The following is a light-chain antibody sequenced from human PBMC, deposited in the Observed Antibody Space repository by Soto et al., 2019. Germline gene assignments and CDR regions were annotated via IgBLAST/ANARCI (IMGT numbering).Light chain of an antibody. CDR3: QQRSNWPTIT. V-gene: IGKV3-11*01. Sequence: EIVLTQSPATLSLSPGEKATHSCRANQSVGSYLAWYQQKPDKAPRPLIYDASNRATGIPARFSGSGSVTDFTLTISSLEPEDFAVYYCQQRSNWPTITFGQGTRLEIK. J-gene: IGKJ5*01. CDR2: DAS. CDR1: QSVGSY.